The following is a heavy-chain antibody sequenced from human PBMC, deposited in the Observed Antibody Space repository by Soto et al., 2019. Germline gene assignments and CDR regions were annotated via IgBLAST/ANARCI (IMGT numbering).Heavy chain of an antibody. J-gene: IGHJ4*02. V-gene: IGHV3-30*18. Sequence: VQLVESGGGVVQPGRSLRLSCAASGFTFSSYGMHWVRQAPGKGLEWVAVISYDGSNKYYADSVKGRFTISRDNSKNTLYLQMNSLRAEDTAVYYCAKGYFPLYYFDYWGQGTLVTVSS. CDR2: ISYDGSNK. D-gene: IGHD3-9*01. CDR1: GFTFSSYG. CDR3: AKGYFPLYYFDY.